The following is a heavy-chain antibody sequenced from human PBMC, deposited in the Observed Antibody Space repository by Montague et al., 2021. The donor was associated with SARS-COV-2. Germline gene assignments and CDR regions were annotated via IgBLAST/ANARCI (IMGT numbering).Heavy chain of an antibody. Sequence: TLSLTCTVSGGSISSGGYYWSWIRQHQGKGLEWIGYNYYSGSTYYNPSLKSRVTISVDTSKNQFSLKLSSVTAADTAVYYCAGVVTIFGVGDPFDYWGQGTLVTVSS. D-gene: IGHD3-3*01. V-gene: IGHV4-31*03. CDR2: NYYSGST. J-gene: IGHJ4*02. CDR1: GGSISSGGYY. CDR3: AGVVTIFGVGDPFDY.